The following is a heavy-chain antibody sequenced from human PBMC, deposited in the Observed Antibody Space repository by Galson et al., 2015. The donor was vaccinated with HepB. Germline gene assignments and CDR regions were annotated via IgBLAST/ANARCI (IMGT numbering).Heavy chain of an antibody. V-gene: IGHV3-66*02. CDR1: GFTVSRNY. CDR3: ASGYGSTWGLFDC. D-gene: IGHD6-13*01. J-gene: IGHJ4*02. CDR2: IYGSDTT. Sequence: LRLSCAASGFTVSRNYMNWVRQAPGKGLEWVSLIYGSDTTFYADSVKGRFTISRDNSKNTLYLQMNSLRIEDTAVYYCASGYGSTWGLFDCWGQGTLVTVSS.